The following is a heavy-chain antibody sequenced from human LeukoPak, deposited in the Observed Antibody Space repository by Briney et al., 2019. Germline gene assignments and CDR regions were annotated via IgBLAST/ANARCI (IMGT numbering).Heavy chain of an antibody. CDR1: GFTFSSYS. V-gene: IGHV3-21*01. D-gene: IGHD3-9*01. J-gene: IGHJ6*02. CDR2: ISSSSSYI. Sequence: GGSLRLSCAASGFTFSSYSMNWVRQAPGTGLGWVSSISSSSSYIYYADSVKGRFTISRVNAKNSLYLQMNSLRAEDTAVYYCTRDLMDYDVSTGLHHYYMDVWGQGTTVTVSS. CDR3: TRDLMDYDVSTGLHHYYMDV.